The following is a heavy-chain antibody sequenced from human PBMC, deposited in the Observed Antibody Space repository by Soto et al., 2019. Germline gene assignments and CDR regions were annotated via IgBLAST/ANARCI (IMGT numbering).Heavy chain of an antibody. V-gene: IGHV3-48*03. Sequence: EVQLVESGGGLVQPGGSLRLSCAASGFTFSSYKMNWVRQAPGKGLEWVSYIRSSGSTIFYADSVKGRFTISRDNAKNSLYLQMNSLRAEDTAVYYCARANDVFDIWGQGTMVTVSS. J-gene: IGHJ3*02. CDR1: GFTFSSYK. CDR3: ARANDVFDI. CDR2: IRSSGSTI.